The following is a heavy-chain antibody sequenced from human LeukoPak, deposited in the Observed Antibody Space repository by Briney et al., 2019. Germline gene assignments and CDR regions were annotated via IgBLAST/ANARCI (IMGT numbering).Heavy chain of an antibody. D-gene: IGHD3-22*01. CDR3: ARDVSGYRDY. J-gene: IGHJ4*02. CDR2: IKQDGSEI. Sequence: PGGSLRLSCAASGFTFSTNAMHWVRQAPGKGLEWVANIKQDGSEIYYVDSVKGRFTISRDNAKNSVYLQMNSLRTEDTAVYYCARDVSGYRDYWGQGTLVTVSS. V-gene: IGHV3-7*01. CDR1: GFTFSTNA.